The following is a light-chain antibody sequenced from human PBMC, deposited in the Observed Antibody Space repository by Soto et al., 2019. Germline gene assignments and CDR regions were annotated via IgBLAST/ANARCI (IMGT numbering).Light chain of an antibody. J-gene: IGKJ3*01. V-gene: IGKV1-39*01. Sequence: DIQMTQSPSSLSASVGDRVTITCRASQSINTYLNWYQQKPGKAPNLLIFAASSLQSGVPSRFSGSGSGPDFTLTISSLQPDDFATYYCQQSYIMPFTFGPGTKVVVK. CDR1: QSINTY. CDR2: AAS. CDR3: QQSYIMPFT.